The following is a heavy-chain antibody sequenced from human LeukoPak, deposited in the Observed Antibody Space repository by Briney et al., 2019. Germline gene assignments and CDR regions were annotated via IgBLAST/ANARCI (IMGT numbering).Heavy chain of an antibody. CDR3: THYGGDARPFDY. J-gene: IGHJ4*02. CDR1: GFTFSSYSMN. Sequence: GSLRLSCAASGFTFSSYSMNWVRQAPGKGLEWIGSIYYSGSTYYNPSLKSRVSISVDTSKNQFSLKLSSVTAADTAVYYCTHYGGDARPFDYWGQGTLVTVSS. V-gene: IGHV4-59*05. D-gene: IGHD4-23*01. CDR2: IYYSGST.